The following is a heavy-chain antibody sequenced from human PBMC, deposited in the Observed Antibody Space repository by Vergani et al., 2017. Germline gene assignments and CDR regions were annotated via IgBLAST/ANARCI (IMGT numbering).Heavy chain of an antibody. Sequence: QVQLVASGGGVVQRGGSLRLPCATSGFTLRNYDMQWIRPGPGKGLEFVAFIQFDGSNQYYADSVKGRFTLSRDFSKNTLYLQMNSLRTDDTATYYCAKHFRGWGIDYWGQGTQVIVSS. CDR2: IQFDGSNQ. CDR3: AKHFRGWGIDY. J-gene: IGHJ4*02. CDR1: GFTLRNYD. D-gene: IGHD3-16*01. V-gene: IGHV3-30*02.